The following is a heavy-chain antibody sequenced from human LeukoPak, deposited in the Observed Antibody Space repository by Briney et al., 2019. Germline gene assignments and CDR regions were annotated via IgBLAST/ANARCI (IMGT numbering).Heavy chain of an antibody. J-gene: IGHJ6*03. CDR3: AVNSSSYSDDYYYMDV. Sequence: ASVKVSCKASGYTFTSNYMHWVRQAPGQRLEWMGIINPSGGSTSYAQKFQGRVTMTRDTSTSTVYMELSSLRSEDTTVYYCAVNSSSYSDDYYYMDVWGKGTTVTVSS. CDR1: GYTFTSNY. V-gene: IGHV1-46*01. CDR2: INPSGGST. D-gene: IGHD1-26*01.